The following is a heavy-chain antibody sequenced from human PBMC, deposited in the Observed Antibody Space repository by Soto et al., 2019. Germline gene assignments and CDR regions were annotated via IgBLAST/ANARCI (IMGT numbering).Heavy chain of an antibody. CDR2: ISSSSSYI. V-gene: IGHV3-21*01. Sequence: GGSLRLSCAASGFTFSSYSMNWVRQAPGKGLEWVSSISSSSSYIYYADSVKGRFTISRDNAKNSLYLQMNSLRAEDTAVYYCARDQGYSSGWYVWFDPWGQGTLVTVSS. CDR1: GFTFSSYS. CDR3: ARDQGYSSGWYVWFDP. D-gene: IGHD6-19*01. J-gene: IGHJ5*02.